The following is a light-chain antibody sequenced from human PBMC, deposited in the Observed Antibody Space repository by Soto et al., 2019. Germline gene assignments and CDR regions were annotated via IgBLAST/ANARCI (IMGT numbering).Light chain of an antibody. CDR3: QSYNDWPFT. J-gene: IGKJ2*01. Sequence: EIVMTQSPATLSVSPGERVTLSCRASESLSTYLAWYQQKPGQAPRLLIYGASTKATGIPARFSGSGSATDFTLTISSLQSEDFAVYYCQSYNDWPFTFGQGPKVDI. V-gene: IGKV3-15*01. CDR2: GAS. CDR1: ESLSTY.